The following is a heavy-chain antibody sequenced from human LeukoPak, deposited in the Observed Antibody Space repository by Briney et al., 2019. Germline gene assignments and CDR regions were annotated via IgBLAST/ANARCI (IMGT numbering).Heavy chain of an antibody. V-gene: IGHV4-39*07. CDR3: ASDGY. CDR1: GDSVTSDNFY. CDR2: INHSGST. J-gene: IGHJ4*02. Sequence: PSETLSLTCNVSGDSVTSDNFYWAWIRQPPGKGLEWIGEINHSGSTNYNPSLESRVTISVDTSKNQFSLKLSSVTAADTAVYYCASDGYWGQGTLVTVSS.